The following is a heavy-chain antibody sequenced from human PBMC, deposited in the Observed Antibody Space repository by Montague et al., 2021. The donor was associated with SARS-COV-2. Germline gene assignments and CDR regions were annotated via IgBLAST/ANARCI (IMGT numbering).Heavy chain of an antibody. Sequence: SETLSLTCNLSGGSIRNYYCSWIRRPSGKGLEWIGRIYSSGSINXNPSLKTRITLSVDTSKNQLSLRLNSVTAADTAVYYCARNPGEYYGMDVWGQGTTVTVSS. CDR1: GGSIRNYY. CDR3: ARNPGEYYGMDV. D-gene: IGHD3-16*01. V-gene: IGHV4-4*07. J-gene: IGHJ6*02. CDR2: IYSSGSI.